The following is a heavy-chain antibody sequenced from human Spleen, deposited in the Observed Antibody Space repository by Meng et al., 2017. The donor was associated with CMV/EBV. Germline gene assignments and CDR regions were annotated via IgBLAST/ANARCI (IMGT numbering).Heavy chain of an antibody. CDR1: GFIVSNNY. D-gene: IGHD3-22*01. CDR2: IYSGGGT. V-gene: IGHV3-53*01. Sequence: GESLKISCAASGFIVSNNYMSWVRQAPGKGLEWVSIIYSGGGTYYADSVKGRFIISGDSSKNTLYLEMNSLRVEDTAVHYCAREEYDRGYFDDWGQGTLVTVSS. CDR3: AREEYDRGYFDD. J-gene: IGHJ4*02.